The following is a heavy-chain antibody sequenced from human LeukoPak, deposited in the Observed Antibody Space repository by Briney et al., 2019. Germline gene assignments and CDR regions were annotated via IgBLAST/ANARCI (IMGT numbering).Heavy chain of an antibody. CDR1: GGSISSGSYY. D-gene: IGHD2-2*01. CDR2: IYTSGST. Sequence: PSETLSLTCTVSGGSISSGSYYWSWIRQPAGKGLEWIGRIYTSGSTNYNPSLKSRVTISVDTSKNQFSLKLSSVTAADTAVYYCARGGAAMPNYFDYWGQGTLVTVSS. V-gene: IGHV4-61*02. CDR3: ARGGAAMPNYFDY. J-gene: IGHJ4*02.